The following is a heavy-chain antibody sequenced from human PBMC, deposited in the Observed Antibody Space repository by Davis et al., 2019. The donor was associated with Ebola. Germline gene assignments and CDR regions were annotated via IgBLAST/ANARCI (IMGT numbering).Heavy chain of an antibody. CDR2: IYYTGNT. V-gene: IGHV4-39*01. Sequence: MPSETLSLTCIVSGDSISHYNFYWAWIRQTPGKKLEWIGSIYYTGNTNYNPSLKSRVTISTDTSRNNFSLRLRSVTAADTAVYFCARRDNDYGGDSIWFDLWGQGILVTVPS. J-gene: IGHJ5*02. CDR3: ARRDNDYGGDSIWFDL. D-gene: IGHD4-23*01. CDR1: GDSISHYNFY.